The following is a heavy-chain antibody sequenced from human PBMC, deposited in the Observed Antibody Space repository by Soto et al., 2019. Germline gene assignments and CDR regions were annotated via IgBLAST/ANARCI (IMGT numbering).Heavy chain of an antibody. Sequence: QVQLVQSGAEVKKPGSSVKVSCKASGGTFSSYTISWVRQAPGQGLEWMGRIIPILGIANYAQKFQGRVTITADKSTSTAYMELSSLISEDTAVYYCARVSGEPHFDYWGQGTLVTVSS. CDR1: GGTFSSYT. J-gene: IGHJ4*02. V-gene: IGHV1-69*02. CDR3: ARVSGEPHFDY. D-gene: IGHD3-10*01. CDR2: IIPILGIA.